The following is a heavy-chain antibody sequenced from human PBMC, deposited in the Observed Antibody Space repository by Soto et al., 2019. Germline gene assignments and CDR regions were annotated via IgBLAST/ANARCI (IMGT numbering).Heavy chain of an antibody. D-gene: IGHD5-12*01. V-gene: IGHV4-30-2*01. CDR3: AAGGGLPRYY. Sequence: SETPSLTCAVSGGSISSGGYSWSWIRQPPGKGLEWIGYIYHSGSTYYNPSLKSRVTISVDRSKNQFSLKLSSVTAADTAVYYCAAGGGLPRYYWGQGTLVTVSS. CDR2: IYHSGST. J-gene: IGHJ4*02. CDR1: GGSISSGGYS.